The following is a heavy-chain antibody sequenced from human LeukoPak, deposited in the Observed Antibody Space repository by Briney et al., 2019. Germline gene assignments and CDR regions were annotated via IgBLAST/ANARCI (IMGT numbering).Heavy chain of an antibody. CDR3: ARVQAGTLDY. CDR2: ISSSSSTI. CDR1: GFTFSSYS. D-gene: IGHD6-13*01. J-gene: IGHJ4*02. Sequence: GGSLRLSCAASGFTFSSYSMNWVRQAPGKGLEWVSYISSSSSTIYYADSVKGRFTISRDNAKNSLYLQMNSLRAEDTAVYYCARVQAGTLDYWGRGTLVTVSS. V-gene: IGHV3-48*01.